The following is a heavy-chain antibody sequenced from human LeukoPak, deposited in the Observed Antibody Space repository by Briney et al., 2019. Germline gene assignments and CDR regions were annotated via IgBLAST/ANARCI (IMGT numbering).Heavy chain of an antibody. CDR3: AREKEGWFGEFLYGMDV. D-gene: IGHD3-10*01. J-gene: IGHJ6*02. V-gene: IGHV4-39*02. Sequence: SETLPLTCTVSGASVSSSSYYWEWIRQPPGKGLEWVGSVFYSGSTNYNPSLKSRVTMSVDTSKNQFSLRLSSVTAADTAVYYCAREKEGWFGEFLYGMDVWGQGTTVTVSS. CDR1: GASVSSSSYY. CDR2: VFYSGST.